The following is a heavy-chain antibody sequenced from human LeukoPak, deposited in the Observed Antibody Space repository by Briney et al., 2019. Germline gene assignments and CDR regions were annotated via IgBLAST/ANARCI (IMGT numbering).Heavy chain of an antibody. CDR3: ARDIVEVPAAMNALDF. J-gene: IGHJ3*01. CDR1: GYTFSAYS. D-gene: IGHD2-2*01. CDR2: INPNSGGT. Sequence: ASVKVSCKASGYTFSAYSLHWVRQAPGQGLEWMGWINPNSGGTISAQKFQGRVTMTRDTSISTAYMEMSGLKSDDTAVYYCARDIVEVPAAMNALDFWGQGTMVTVSS. V-gene: IGHV1-2*02.